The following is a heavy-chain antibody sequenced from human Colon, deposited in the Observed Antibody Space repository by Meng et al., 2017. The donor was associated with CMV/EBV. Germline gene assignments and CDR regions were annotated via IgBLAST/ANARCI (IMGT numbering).Heavy chain of an antibody. V-gene: IGHV4-39*03. Sequence: SETLSLTCTVSGSSISTSSYFWGWIRQPPGKGLEWIATIDYSGSTDYNPSLQRRVTMSVDTSKNQFSLNVNSVTAADTAVYYCMNRAYSQGQDFWGQGMLVTVSS. D-gene: IGHD5-12*01. CDR2: IDYSGST. J-gene: IGHJ4*02. CDR1: GSSISTSSYF. CDR3: MNRAYSQGQDF.